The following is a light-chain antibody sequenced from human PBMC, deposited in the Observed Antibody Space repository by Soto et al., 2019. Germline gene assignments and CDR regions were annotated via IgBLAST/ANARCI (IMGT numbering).Light chain of an antibody. Sequence: QSVLIQPPSASGTPGQRVTVSCSGGSSNIGSYTVNWYQQLPGAAPKLLIYSNSQRPSGVPDRFSASKSGTSASLAISGLQSEDEAEYYCAAWDDSLNGYGFGPGTKLTVL. CDR2: SNS. CDR3: AAWDDSLNGYG. V-gene: IGLV1-44*01. CDR1: SSNIGSYT. J-gene: IGLJ1*01.